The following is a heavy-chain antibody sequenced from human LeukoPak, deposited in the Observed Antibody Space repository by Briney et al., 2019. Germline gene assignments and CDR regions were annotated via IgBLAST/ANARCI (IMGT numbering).Heavy chain of an antibody. Sequence: GRSLRLSCAASGFTFSSYAMHWVRQAPGKGLEWVAVISYDGSNKYYADSVKGRFTISRDNSKNTLYLQMNSLRAEDTAVYYCAKDFRGGNSLYYCGMDVWGQGTTVTVSS. D-gene: IGHD4-23*01. CDR2: ISYDGSNK. CDR1: GFTFSSYA. CDR3: AKDFRGGNSLYYCGMDV. J-gene: IGHJ6*02. V-gene: IGHV3-30*04.